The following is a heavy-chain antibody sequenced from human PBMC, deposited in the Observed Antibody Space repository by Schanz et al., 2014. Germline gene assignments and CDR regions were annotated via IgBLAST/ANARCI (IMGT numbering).Heavy chain of an antibody. CDR1: GFTFSSYA. D-gene: IGHD1-1*01. V-gene: IGHV3-48*04. CDR2: ISSGSSYA. J-gene: IGHJ4*02. CDR3: ARGTDWNLHY. Sequence: EVRLVESGGGLIQPGGSLRLSCAASGFTFSSYAMSWIRQAPGKGLEWVSDISSGSSYANYADSVKGRFTISRDNAKNSLYLQMNSLRAGDTAVYYCARGTDWNLHYWGQGALVTVSS.